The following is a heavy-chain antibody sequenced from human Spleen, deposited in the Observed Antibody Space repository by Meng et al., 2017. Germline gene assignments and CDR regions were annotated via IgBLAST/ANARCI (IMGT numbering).Heavy chain of an antibody. CDR1: GGSFSDYY. V-gene: IGHV4-34*01. Sequence: SETLSLTCVVSGGSFSDYYWSWIRQPPGKGLEWIGEINHSGSTNYNPSLESRATISVDTSQNNLSLKLSSVTAADSAVYYCARGPTTMAHDFDYWGRGSLVNVAS. CDR2: INHSGST. CDR3: ARGPTTMAHDFDY. D-gene: IGHD4-11*01. J-gene: IGHJ4*02.